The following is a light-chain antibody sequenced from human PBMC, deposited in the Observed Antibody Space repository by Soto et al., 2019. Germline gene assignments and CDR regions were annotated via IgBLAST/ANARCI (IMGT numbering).Light chain of an antibody. CDR3: SSYAGSNNYV. Sequence: QSVLTQPPSASGSPGQSVTISCTGTSSDIGGYNYVSWYQHHPGKAPKLMIYDVTKRPAGVPDRSSGSRSGNTASLTVSGLQAEDEADYYCSSYAGSNNYVFGTGTKVTVL. CDR2: DVT. J-gene: IGLJ1*01. V-gene: IGLV2-8*01. CDR1: SSDIGGYNY.